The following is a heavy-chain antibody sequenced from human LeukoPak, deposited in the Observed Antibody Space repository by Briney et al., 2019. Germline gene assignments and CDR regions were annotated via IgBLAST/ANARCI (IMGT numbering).Heavy chain of an antibody. CDR2: IYHSGST. J-gene: IGHJ4*02. CDR1: GGSISSGGYS. D-gene: IGHD3-22*01. V-gene: IGHV4-30-2*01. CDR3: ARGYYDSSGYYDY. Sequence: PSETLSLTCAVSGGSISSGGYSWSWIRQPPGKGLEWIGYIYHSGSTYYNPSLKSRVTISVDRSKNQFSLKLSSLTAADTAVYYCARGYYDSSGYYDYWGQGTLVTVSS.